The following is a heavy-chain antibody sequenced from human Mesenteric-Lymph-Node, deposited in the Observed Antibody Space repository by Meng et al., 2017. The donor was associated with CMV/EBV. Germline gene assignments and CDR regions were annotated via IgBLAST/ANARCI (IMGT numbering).Heavy chain of an antibody. CDR3: VRDHAIVRGVFGH. J-gene: IGHJ4*02. CDR1: GLTFSGSA. CDR2: IRDKGNSYAT. V-gene: IGHV3-73*01. Sequence: GESLKISCAASGLTFSGSAIHWIRQASGKGLEWVGRIRDKGNSYATAYAASVKGRFTISRDDSKNTAYLQMSSLKLEDTAVYYCVRDHAIVRGVFGHWGQGTLVTVSS. D-gene: IGHD3-10*02.